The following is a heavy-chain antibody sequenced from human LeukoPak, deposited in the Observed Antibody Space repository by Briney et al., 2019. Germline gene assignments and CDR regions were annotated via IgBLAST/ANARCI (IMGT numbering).Heavy chain of an antibody. V-gene: IGHV4-34*01. Sequence: PSETLSLTCAVYGGSFSGYYWSWIRQPPGKGLEWIGEINHSGSTNYNPSLTSRVTISVDTSKNQFSLKLSSVTAADTAVYYCALRDSSGYYPDYWGQGTLVTVSS. D-gene: IGHD3-22*01. CDR3: ALRDSSGYYPDY. CDR2: INHSGST. CDR1: GGSFSGYY. J-gene: IGHJ4*02.